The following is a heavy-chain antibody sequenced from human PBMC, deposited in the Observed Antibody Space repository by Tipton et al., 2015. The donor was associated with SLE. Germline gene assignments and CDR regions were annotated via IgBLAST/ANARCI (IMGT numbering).Heavy chain of an antibody. D-gene: IGHD5-12*01. Sequence: TLSLTCAVYGGSFSGYYWSWIRQPPGKGLEWIGEINHSGSTNYNPSLKSRVTIPVDTSKNQFSLKLTSATAADTAVYYCARHELVAAKADYWGQGTLVTVAS. CDR1: GGSFSGYY. J-gene: IGHJ4*02. V-gene: IGHV4-34*01. CDR3: ARHELVAAKADY. CDR2: INHSGST.